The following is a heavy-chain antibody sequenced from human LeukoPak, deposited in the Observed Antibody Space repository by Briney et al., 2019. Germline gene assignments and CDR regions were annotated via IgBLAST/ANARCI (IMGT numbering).Heavy chain of an antibody. CDR2: IYYSGST. CDR3: ARLTYGSGSYFVLDY. Sequence: PSETLSLTCAVYGGSFSGYYWSWIRQPPGKGLEWIGYIYYSGSTNYNPSLKSRVTISVDTSKNQFSLKLSSVTAADTAVYYCARLTYGSGSYFVLDYWGQGTLVTVSS. CDR1: GGSFSGYY. J-gene: IGHJ4*02. V-gene: IGHV4-59*01. D-gene: IGHD3-10*01.